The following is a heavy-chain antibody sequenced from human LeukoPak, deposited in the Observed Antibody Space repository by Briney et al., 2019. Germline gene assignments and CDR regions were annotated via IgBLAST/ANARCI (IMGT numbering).Heavy chain of an antibody. CDR3: AREGGPKWLLSLGVIDY. CDR2: ISSSSSYI. J-gene: IGHJ4*02. V-gene: IGHV3-21*01. D-gene: IGHD5-12*01. Sequence: PGGSLRLSCAASGFTFSSYSMNWVRQAPGKGLEWVSSISSSSSYIYYADSVKGRFTISRDNAKNSLYLQMNSLRAEDTAVYYCAREGGPKWLLSLGVIDYWGQGTLVTVSS. CDR1: GFTFSSYS.